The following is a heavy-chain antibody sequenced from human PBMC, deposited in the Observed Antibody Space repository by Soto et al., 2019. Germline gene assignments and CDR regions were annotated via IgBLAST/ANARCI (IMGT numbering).Heavy chain of an antibody. Sequence: QVQLQQWGAGLLKPSETLSLTCAVYGGFVTSGSYYWSWIRQPPGKGLEWIGEMSHCGGNHFNPSLKSRVTIPVDTSKNQFTLKMSSVTAADTTLYYCARVERGTATTVVDAFDIWGPGTMVTVSS. CDR2: MSHCGGN. CDR3: ARVERGTATTVVDAFDI. D-gene: IGHD1-1*01. J-gene: IGHJ3*02. CDR1: GGFVTSGSYY. V-gene: IGHV4-34*01.